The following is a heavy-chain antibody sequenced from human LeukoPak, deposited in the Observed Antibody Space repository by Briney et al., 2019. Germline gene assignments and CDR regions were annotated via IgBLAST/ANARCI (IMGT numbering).Heavy chain of an antibody. J-gene: IGHJ4*02. V-gene: IGHV3-30-3*01. CDR3: FREGGD. CDR2: ISYDGNNK. D-gene: IGHD3-10*01. Sequence: PGRSLRLSCAASGFTFSTYAMHWVRQTPGKGLEWVAVISYDGNNKYYADSVKGRFTISRDNAKNTLYLQMNSLRAEDTAIYYCFREGGDWGQGTLVTVSS. CDR1: GFTFSTYA.